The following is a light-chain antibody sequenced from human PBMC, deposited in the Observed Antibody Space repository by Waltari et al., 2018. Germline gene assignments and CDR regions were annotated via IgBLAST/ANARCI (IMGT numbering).Light chain of an antibody. CDR2: DVS. CDR3: NSYTTSGPV. J-gene: IGLJ3*02. V-gene: IGLV2-14*03. CDR1: SSDVGGYDF. Sequence: QSALTQPASVSGSPGQSITISCTGASSDVGGYDFVSWYQHHPGKAPKLRIYDVSYRPSGVSDRFSGSKSGITASLTISGLQADDEADYYCNSYTTSGPVFGGGTKLTVL.